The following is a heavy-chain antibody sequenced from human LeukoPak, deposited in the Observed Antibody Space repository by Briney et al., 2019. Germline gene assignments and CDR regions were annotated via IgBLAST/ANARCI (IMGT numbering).Heavy chain of an antibody. CDR3: AGRYRNAFDV. V-gene: IGHV3-53*01. CDR1: GFTVSGNY. D-gene: IGHD1-14*01. Sequence: PGGSLRLSCAASGFTVSGNYMTWVRQAPGKGLEWVSLIYSGGDSTHYADSVKGRFTISKDYSKNMLHLQMNNLRAEDTAVYNCAGRYRNAFDVWGQGIMVTVSS. CDR2: IYSGGDST. J-gene: IGHJ3*01.